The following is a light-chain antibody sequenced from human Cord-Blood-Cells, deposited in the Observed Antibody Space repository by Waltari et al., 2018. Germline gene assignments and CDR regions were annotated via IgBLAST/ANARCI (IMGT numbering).Light chain of an antibody. CDR2: GNN. CDR3: ETYDSSLSAWV. CDR1: SPHLGNNY. V-gene: IGLV1-51*02. Sequence: HSVFTHPPSVCAPPGQRVTLPSSGRSPHLGNNYVTRYQQLPGTAPKLLIYGNNNRPSGIPDRFSGSKSGTSATLAITGLQTGDEADYYCETYDSSLSAWVFGGGTKLTVL. J-gene: IGLJ3*02.